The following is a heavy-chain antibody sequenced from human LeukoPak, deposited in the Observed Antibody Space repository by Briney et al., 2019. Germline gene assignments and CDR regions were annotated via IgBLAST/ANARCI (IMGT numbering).Heavy chain of an antibody. D-gene: IGHD3-22*01. J-gene: IGHJ5*02. CDR1: GYTFTGYY. V-gene: IGHV1-8*03. CDR2: MNPNSGNT. Sequence: ASVKVSCKASGYTFTGYYMHWVRQATGQGLEWMGWMNPNSGNTGYAQKFQGRVTITRNTSISTAYMELSSLRSEDTAVYYCARMSYYDNSGPNWFDPWGQGTLVTVSS. CDR3: ARMSYYDNSGPNWFDP.